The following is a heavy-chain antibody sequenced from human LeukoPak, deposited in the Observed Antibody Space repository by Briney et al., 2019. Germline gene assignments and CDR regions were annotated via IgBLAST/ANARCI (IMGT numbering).Heavy chain of an antibody. CDR3: ARGAGWCAY. V-gene: IGHV4-59*01. J-gene: IGHJ4*02. CDR2: ISYSGGT. Sequence: PSETLSLTCTVSGGSISSFYWSWLRQPPGKGLEWIGYISYSGGTNYNPSLKSRVTISVDTSKNQFSLKLSSVTAADTAVYFCARGAGWCAYWGQGTLVTVSS. CDR1: GGSISSFY. D-gene: IGHD6-19*01.